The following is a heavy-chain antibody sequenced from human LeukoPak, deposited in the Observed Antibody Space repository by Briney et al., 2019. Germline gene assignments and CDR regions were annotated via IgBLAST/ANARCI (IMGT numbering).Heavy chain of an antibody. Sequence: GGSLRLSCAASGFTFSNYWMHWVRQVPGKGQVWVSRINDDGSATFYADSVKGRFTISRDNAKNTLFLQMSSLRAEDTAVYFCAREILAPGKTHDYWGQGTLVTVSS. CDR2: INDDGSAT. CDR1: GFTFSNYW. J-gene: IGHJ4*02. CDR3: AREILAPGKTHDY. V-gene: IGHV3-74*01.